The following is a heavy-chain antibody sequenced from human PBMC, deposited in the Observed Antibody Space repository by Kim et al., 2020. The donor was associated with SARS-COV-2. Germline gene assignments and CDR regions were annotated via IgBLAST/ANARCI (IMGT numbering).Heavy chain of an antibody. CDR1: GYSFTGYY. V-gene: IGHV1-2*06. CDR3: ARVRREIAAGGTFFDY. CDR2: INPNSGDT. D-gene: IGHD6-13*01. Sequence: ASVKVSCKAPGYSFTGYYMHWVRQAPGQGLEWMGRINPNSGDTNSAQKFQGRVTMTMDTSISTAYMELSRLISDDTAVYYCARVRREIAAGGTFFDYWGQRPQVTVSS. J-gene: IGHJ4*02.